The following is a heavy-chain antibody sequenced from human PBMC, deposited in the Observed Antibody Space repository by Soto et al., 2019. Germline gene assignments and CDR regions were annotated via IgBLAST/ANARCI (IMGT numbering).Heavy chain of an antibody. CDR1: GFTLSGYA. V-gene: IGHV3-64*01. Sequence: EVQLAESGGGLAQPGGSLRLSCAASGFTLSGYAMDWVRQAPGKGLEYVSGMSSNGVGTYYANSVQGRFTISRDNSKNTVYLQMGSLRPEDMAVYYCARRARPDFYYMDVWGKGTPVTVSS. D-gene: IGHD6-6*01. CDR2: MSSNGVGT. CDR3: ARRARPDFYYMDV. J-gene: IGHJ6*03.